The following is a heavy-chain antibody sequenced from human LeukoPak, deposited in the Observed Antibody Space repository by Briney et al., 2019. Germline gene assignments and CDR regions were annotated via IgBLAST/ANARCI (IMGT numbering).Heavy chain of an antibody. CDR1: GDSISSGGYY. D-gene: IGHD2-15*01. J-gene: IGHJ4*02. V-gene: IGHV4-30-2*01. Sequence: SETLSLTCTVSGDSISSGGYYWSWIRQHPGKGLEWIGYIYHSGSTYYNPSLKSRVTISVDRSKNQFSLKLSSVTAADTAVYYCARERAATLFDYWGQGTLVTVSS. CDR2: IYHSGST. CDR3: ARERAATLFDY.